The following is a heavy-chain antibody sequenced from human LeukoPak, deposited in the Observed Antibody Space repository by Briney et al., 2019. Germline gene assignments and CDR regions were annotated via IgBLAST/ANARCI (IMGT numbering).Heavy chain of an antibody. J-gene: IGHJ4*02. CDR2: IYYSGST. Sequence: PSETLSLTCTVSGGSISSYYWSWIRQPPGKGLEWIGYIYYSGSTNYNPSLKSRVTISVDTSKNQFSLKLSSVTAADTAVYYCARDRSQWFRSCSTSCSYYFDYWGQGTLVTVSS. CDR3: ARDRSQWFRSCSTSCSYYFDY. V-gene: IGHV4-59*01. D-gene: IGHD2-2*01. CDR1: GGSISSYY.